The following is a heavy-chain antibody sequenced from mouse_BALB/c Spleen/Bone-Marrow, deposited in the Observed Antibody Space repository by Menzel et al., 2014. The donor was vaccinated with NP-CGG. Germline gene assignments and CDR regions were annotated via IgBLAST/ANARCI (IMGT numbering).Heavy chain of an antibody. V-gene: IGHV1-54*01. CDR3: ARYDGYFDY. CDR1: GYAFTDYL. Sequence: VQLQQSGAELVRPGTSVKVSCKASGYAFTDYLMEWLKQRPGQGLEWIGGINPGSGSTNYNEKFKDKATLTADKSSSTAYMQLGSLTSDDSAVYFCARYDGYFDYWGQGTILTVSS. D-gene: IGHD2-3*01. J-gene: IGHJ2*01. CDR2: INPGSGST.